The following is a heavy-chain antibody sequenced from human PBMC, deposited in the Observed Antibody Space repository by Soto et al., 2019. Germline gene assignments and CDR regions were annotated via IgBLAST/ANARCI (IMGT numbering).Heavy chain of an antibody. CDR1: GYKFTSYT. CDR2: ISANNGNT. D-gene: IGHD6-6*01. V-gene: IGHV1-18*01. CDR3: ARSVPWFDP. Sequence: QVQLVHSGAEVKKPGASVNVSCKASGYKFTSYTISWVRQAPGQGLEWMGWISANNGNTDFAQKFQGRVTMTTDTSTNTAYMKLRSLRSDDTAMYYCARSVPWFDPWGQGTLVIVSS. J-gene: IGHJ5*02.